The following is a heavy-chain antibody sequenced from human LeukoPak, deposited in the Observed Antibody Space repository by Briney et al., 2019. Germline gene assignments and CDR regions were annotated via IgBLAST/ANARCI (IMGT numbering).Heavy chain of an antibody. V-gene: IGHV3-23*01. CDR2: ISGSGGST. J-gene: IGHJ4*02. Sequence: GGSLRLSCAASGFTFGSYAMSWVRQAPGKGLEWVSAISGSGGSTYYADSVKGRFTISRDNSKNTLYLQMNSLRAEDTAVYYCAKDVADGSGSYYNDPPLNYWGQGTLVTVSS. D-gene: IGHD3-10*01. CDR1: GFTFGSYA. CDR3: AKDVADGSGSYYNDPPLNY.